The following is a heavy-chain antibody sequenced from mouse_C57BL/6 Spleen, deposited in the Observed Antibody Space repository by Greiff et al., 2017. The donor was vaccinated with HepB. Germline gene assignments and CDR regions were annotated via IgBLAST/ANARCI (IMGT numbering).Heavy chain of an antibody. CDR3: ARGGDYYGSSPNYFDY. J-gene: IGHJ2*01. CDR2: IHPNSGST. V-gene: IGHV1-64*01. D-gene: IGHD1-1*01. CDR1: GYTFTSYW. Sequence: VQLQQPGAELVKPGASVKLSCKASGYTFTSYWMHWVKQRPGQGLEWIGMIHPNSGSTNYNEKFKSKATLTVDKSSSTAYMQLSSLTSEDSAVYYCARGGDYYGSSPNYFDYWGQGTTLTVSS.